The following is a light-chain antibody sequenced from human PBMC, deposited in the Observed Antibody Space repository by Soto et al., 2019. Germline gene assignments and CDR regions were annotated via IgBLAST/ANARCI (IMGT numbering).Light chain of an antibody. Sequence: IKMNQSSSYISASLGDRVTIACRASQSISSYVNWYQQKPGKAPKLLIYAASSLQSGVPSRFSGSGAGTDFTLTISSLQPEDFATYYCQQSYSTPWTVGQGTKVDIK. CDR3: QQSYSTPWT. J-gene: IGKJ1*01. V-gene: IGKV1-39*01. CDR1: QSISSY. CDR2: AAS.